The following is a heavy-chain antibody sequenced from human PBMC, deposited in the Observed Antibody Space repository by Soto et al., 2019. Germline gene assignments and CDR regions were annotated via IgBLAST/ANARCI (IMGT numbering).Heavy chain of an antibody. Sequence: PGESLKISCKGSGYNFITDWISWVRQMPGKGLEWMGRIDPTDSYTKYSPSFEGHVTLSAAKSISTAYLQWSSLKASDSAVYYSARLSRASFALDVWGQGTTVTVSS. J-gene: IGHJ6*02. V-gene: IGHV5-10-1*01. CDR1: GYNFITDW. CDR3: ARLSRASFALDV. D-gene: IGHD3-16*01. CDR2: IDPTDSYT.